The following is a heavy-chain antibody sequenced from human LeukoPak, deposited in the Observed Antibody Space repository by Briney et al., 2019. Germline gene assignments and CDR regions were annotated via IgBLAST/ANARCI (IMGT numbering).Heavy chain of an antibody. CDR1: GFTFNSYA. J-gene: IGHJ4*02. CDR2: ISNNGGST. CDR3: AKGSDYGLADYFDY. D-gene: IGHD4/OR15-4a*01. V-gene: IGHV3-64*02. Sequence: GESLRLSCVPSGFTFNSYAMQWVRPAPGRGLEYVSGISNNGGSTYYADSVKGRFTISRDNSTNTLYLQVGSLRTEDMSVYYCAKGSDYGLADYFDYWGQGTLVTVSS.